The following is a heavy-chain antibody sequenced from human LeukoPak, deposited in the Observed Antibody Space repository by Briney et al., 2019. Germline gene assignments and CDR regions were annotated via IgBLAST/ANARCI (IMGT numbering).Heavy chain of an antibody. Sequence: ASVKVSCKASGYTFTSYDINWVRQATGQGLEWMGWMNPNSGNTGYAQKFQGRVTMTRNTSISTAYMELSSLRSEDTAVYYCARGFPDDSSGYHHPFDYWGQGTLVTVSS. CDR1: GYTFTSYD. CDR3: ARGFPDDSSGYHHPFDY. D-gene: IGHD3-22*01. J-gene: IGHJ4*02. V-gene: IGHV1-8*01. CDR2: MNPNSGNT.